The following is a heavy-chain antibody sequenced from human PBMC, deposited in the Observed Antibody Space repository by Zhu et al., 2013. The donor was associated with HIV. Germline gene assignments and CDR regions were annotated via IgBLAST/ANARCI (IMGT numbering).Heavy chain of an antibody. CDR3: ARGGVAVAGKGFDY. CDR2: INPNSGGT. CDR1: GGTFRNYA. Sequence: QVQLVQSGAEVKKPGSSVKVSCRVSGGTFRNYAITWVRQAPGQGLEWMGWINPNSGGTNYAQKFQGRVTMTRDTSISTAYMDLSRLQFDDTALYYCARGGVAVAGKGFDYWGQGTLVTVSS. V-gene: IGHV1-2*02. D-gene: IGHD6-19*01. J-gene: IGHJ4*02.